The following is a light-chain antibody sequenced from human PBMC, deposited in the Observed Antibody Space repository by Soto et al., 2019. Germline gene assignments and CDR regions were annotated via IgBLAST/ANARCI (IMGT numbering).Light chain of an antibody. V-gene: IGKV1-5*01. J-gene: IGKJ1*01. CDR2: DAS. Sequence: IHMTQSPCPLSASVGESVTITCRASQSISRWLAWYQQKPGKAPKLLIYDASSLESGVPSRFSGSGSGTEFTLTINSLQPDDFATYYCHSSTFGQGTKV. CDR1: QSISRW. CDR3: HSST.